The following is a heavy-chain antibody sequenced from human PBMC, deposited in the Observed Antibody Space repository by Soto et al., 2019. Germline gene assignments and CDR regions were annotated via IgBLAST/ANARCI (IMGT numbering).Heavy chain of an antibody. CDR1: GYTFTGYY. J-gene: IGHJ4*02. CDR2: INPNSGGT. CDR3: ARASIDRSSWYGAGSYYFDY. V-gene: IGHV1-2*04. Sequence: QVQLVQSGAEVKKPGASVKVSCKASGYTFTGYYMHWVRQAPGQGLEWMGWINPNSGGTNYAQKFQGWVTMTRDTSISTAYMELSRLRSDDTAVYYGARASIDRSSWYGAGSYYFDYWGQGTRVTVSS. D-gene: IGHD6-13*01.